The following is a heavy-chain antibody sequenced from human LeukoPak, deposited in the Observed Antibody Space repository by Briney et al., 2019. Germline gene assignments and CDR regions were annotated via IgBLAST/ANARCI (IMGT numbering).Heavy chain of an antibody. Sequence: TLCLTCTVSGVSISSGGYYWGCIRQHPGKDLEWIGYIYYSGSTYYNPSLKSPVTISVDTSKNQFSLKLSSVTAAEKAVYYCAREADDSGGYFDYWGQGTLVTVSS. CDR3: AREADDSGGYFDY. CDR2: IYYSGST. V-gene: IGHV4-31*02. D-gene: IGHD1-26*01. J-gene: IGHJ4*02. CDR1: GVSISSGGYY.